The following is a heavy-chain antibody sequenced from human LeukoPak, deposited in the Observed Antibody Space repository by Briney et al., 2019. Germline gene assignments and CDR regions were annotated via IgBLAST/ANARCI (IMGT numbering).Heavy chain of an antibody. J-gene: IGHJ4*02. CDR1: GYTFTGYY. CDR3: ARVSERVTVTGTLDY. Sequence: ASVKVSCKASGYTFTGYYMHWVRQAPGEGLEWMGWINPNSGGTSYAQKFQGRVTMTRDTSITTAYMDLSRLRSDDTAVYFCARVSERVTVTGTLDYWGQGTLVTVSS. V-gene: IGHV1-2*02. D-gene: IGHD6-19*01. CDR2: INPNSGGT.